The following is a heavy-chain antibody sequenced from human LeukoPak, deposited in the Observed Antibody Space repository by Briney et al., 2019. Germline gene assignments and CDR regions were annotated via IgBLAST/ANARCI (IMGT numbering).Heavy chain of an antibody. CDR3: GGLESSDAFDI. CDR1: GGSISSYY. V-gene: IGHV4-59*01. D-gene: IGHD5-24*01. CDR2: IYYSGST. J-gene: IGHJ3*02. Sequence: SETLSLTCTVSGGSISSYYWSWIRQPPGKGLEWIGYIYYSGSTNYNPSLKGRVTISVDTSKNQFSLKLSSVTAADTAVYYCGGLESSDAFDIWGQGTMVTVSS.